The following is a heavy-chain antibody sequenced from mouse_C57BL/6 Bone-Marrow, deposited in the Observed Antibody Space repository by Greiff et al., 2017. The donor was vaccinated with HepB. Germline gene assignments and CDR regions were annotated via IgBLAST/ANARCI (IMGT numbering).Heavy chain of an antibody. J-gene: IGHJ4*01. D-gene: IGHD1-1*01. V-gene: IGHV5-9*01. CDR2: ISGGGGNT. CDR3: ARAYGSSSRGYAMDY. Sequence: EVQGVESGGGLVKPGGSLKLSCAASGFTFSSYTMSWVRQTPEKRLEWVATISGGGGNTYYPDSVKGRFTISRDNAKNTLYLQMSSLRSEDTALYYCARAYGSSSRGYAMDYWGQGTSVTVSS. CDR1: GFTFSSYT.